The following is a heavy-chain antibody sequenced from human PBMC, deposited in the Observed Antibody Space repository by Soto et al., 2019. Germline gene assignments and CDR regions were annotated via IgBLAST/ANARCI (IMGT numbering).Heavy chain of an antibody. J-gene: IGHJ4*02. D-gene: IGHD3-3*01. V-gene: IGHV3-7*01. CDR2: INDDGSER. CDR3: AREFYGYYTYGPGDY. CDR1: GFMFGVYW. Sequence: EAQLVESGGGLVQPGGSLRLSCEASGFMFGVYWMSWVRQAPGKGLEWVANINDDGSERNYVDSVKGRFTISRDTPNNLLFLQMKSLRDEDTAVYYCAREFYGYYTYGPGDYWGQGTLVAVSS.